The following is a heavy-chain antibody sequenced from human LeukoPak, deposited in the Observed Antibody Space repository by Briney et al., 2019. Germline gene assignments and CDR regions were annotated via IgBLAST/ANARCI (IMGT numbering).Heavy chain of an antibody. J-gene: IGHJ1*01. V-gene: IGHV4-31*03. D-gene: IGHD3-22*01. Sequence: SETLSLTCTVSGGPISSGGYYWSWIRQHPGKGLEWIGYIYYSGSTYYNPSLKSRVTISVDTSKNQFSLKLSSVTAADTAVYYCARASYYYDSEDFQHWGQGTLVTVSS. CDR1: GGPISSGGYY. CDR2: IYYSGST. CDR3: ARASYYYDSEDFQH.